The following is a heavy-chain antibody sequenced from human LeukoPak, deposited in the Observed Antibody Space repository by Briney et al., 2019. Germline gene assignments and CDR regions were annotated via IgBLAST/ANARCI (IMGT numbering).Heavy chain of an antibody. CDR2: IKQDGSEK. V-gene: IGHV3-7*01. J-gene: IGHJ4*02. D-gene: IGHD3-10*01. Sequence: GGSLRLSCVASGFTFSSYWMSWVRQAPGRGLEWVANIKQDGSEKYYVDSVKGRFTISRDNAKNSLYLQMNSLRAEDTAMYYCARGGGGYRDYWGQGTLVTVSS. CDR3: ARGGGGYRDY. CDR1: GFTFSSYW.